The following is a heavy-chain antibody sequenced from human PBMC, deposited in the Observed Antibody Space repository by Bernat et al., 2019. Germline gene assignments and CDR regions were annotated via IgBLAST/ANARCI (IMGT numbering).Heavy chain of an antibody. CDR3: ARVGYYYDSSGWYFDL. D-gene: IGHD3-22*01. V-gene: IGHV3-7*03. CDR1: GFTFSSYW. J-gene: IGHJ2*01. CDR2: IKQDGSEK. Sequence: EVQLVESGGGLVKPGGSLRLSCAASGFTFSSYWMSWVRQAPGKGLEWVANIKQDGSEKYYVDSVKGRFTISRDNAKNSLYLQMNSLRAEDTAVYYCARVGYYYDSSGWYFDLWGRGTLVTVSS.